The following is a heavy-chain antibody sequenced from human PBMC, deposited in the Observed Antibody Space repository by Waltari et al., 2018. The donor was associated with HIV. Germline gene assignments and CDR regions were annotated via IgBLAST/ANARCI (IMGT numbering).Heavy chain of an antibody. CDR3: ARGRPSSSGWSVSDY. J-gene: IGHJ4*02. CDR1: GYTFTSYG. Sequence: QVQLVQSGAEVKKPGASVKVSCKASGYTFTSYGISWARQAPGQGLEWMGWISEYNGNTHYAQKLQGRVTMTTDASTSTAYMELRSRGSDDPALYYCARGRPSSSGWSVSDYWGQGTLVTVSS. CDR2: ISEYNGNT. V-gene: IGHV1-18*01. D-gene: IGHD6-19*01.